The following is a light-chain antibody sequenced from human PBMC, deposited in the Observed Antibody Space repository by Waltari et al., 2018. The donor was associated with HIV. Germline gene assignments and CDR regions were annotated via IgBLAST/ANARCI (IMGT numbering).Light chain of an antibody. CDR1: QSVSSN. CDR3: QQYNNWPPEYT. CDR2: GAS. V-gene: IGKV3-15*01. Sequence: EIVMTQSPAILSVSPGERATLSCRASQSVSSNLAWYQQKPGQAPRLLFYGASTRAAGIPARFSGSGSGTEFTLTISSLQSEDFAVYYCQQYNNWPPEYTFGQGTKLEI. J-gene: IGKJ2*01.